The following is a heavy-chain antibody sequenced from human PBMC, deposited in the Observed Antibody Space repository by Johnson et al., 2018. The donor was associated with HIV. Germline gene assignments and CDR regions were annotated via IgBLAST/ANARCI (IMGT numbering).Heavy chain of an antibody. CDR2: TNSDGSST. J-gene: IGHJ3*02. D-gene: IGHD4-17*01. CDR1: GLIFSRSW. CDR3: ARERNYGDSDDAFDI. V-gene: IGHV3-74*01. Sequence: VQLVESGGGLVQPGGSLRLSCAASGLIFSRSWIHWVRQAPGKGLVWVSRTNSDGSSTNYADSVKGRFTISRDNSKNTLYLQMNSLRAEDTAVYYCARERNYGDSDDAFDIWGQGTMVTVSS.